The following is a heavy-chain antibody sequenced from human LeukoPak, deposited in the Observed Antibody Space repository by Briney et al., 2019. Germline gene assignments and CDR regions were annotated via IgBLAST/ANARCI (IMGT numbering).Heavy chain of an antibody. CDR1: GFTFSSYA. Sequence: GGSLRLSCVASGFTFSSYAMHWVRQTPGKGLEYVSGINSNGGSTHYANSVKGRFTISRDNSKNTLYLQMNSLRAEDTAVYYCARGSYDILTGYYKRYFDLWGRGTLVTVSS. J-gene: IGHJ2*01. D-gene: IGHD3-9*01. CDR2: INSNGGST. V-gene: IGHV3-64*01. CDR3: ARGSYDILTGYYKRYFDL.